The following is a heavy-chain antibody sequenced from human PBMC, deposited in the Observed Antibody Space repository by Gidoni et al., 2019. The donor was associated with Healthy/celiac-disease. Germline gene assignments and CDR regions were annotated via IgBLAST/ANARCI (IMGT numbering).Heavy chain of an antibody. Sequence: QVQLQQWGAGLLKPSETLSLTCAVYGGSFSGYYWSWIRQPPGKGLEWIGEINHSGSTNENPSLKSRVNISVDTSKNQFSLKLSSVTAADTAVYYCARVLGVYGLYYYGMDVWGQGTTVTVSS. CDR1: GGSFSGYY. CDR3: ARVLGVYGLYYYGMDV. V-gene: IGHV4-34*01. J-gene: IGHJ6*02. CDR2: INHSGST. D-gene: IGHD3-16*01.